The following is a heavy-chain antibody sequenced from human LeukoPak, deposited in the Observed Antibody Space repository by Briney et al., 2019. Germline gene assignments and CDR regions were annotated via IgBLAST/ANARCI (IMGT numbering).Heavy chain of an antibody. CDR2: ISGSGGST. V-gene: IGHV3-23*01. D-gene: IGHD1-7*01. CDR3: ARAHNWKYGTFDY. J-gene: IGHJ4*02. CDR1: GFTFSSYW. Sequence: GGSLRLSCAASGFTFSSYWMSWVRQAPGKGLEWVSAISGSGGSTYYADSVKGRFTISRDNSKNTLYLQMNSLRVEDTAVYYCARAHNWKYGTFDYWGQGTLVTVSS.